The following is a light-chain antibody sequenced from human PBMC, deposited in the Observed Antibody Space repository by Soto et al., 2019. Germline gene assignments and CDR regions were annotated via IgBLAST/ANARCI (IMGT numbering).Light chain of an antibody. CDR2: EVS. Sequence: QSALTQPASVSGSPGQSITISCTGTSSDVGGYNYVSWYQQHPGKAPKVMIYEVSNRPSGVSNRFSGSKSGNTASLTISGLQAEDEADYYCSSYAGSNNLHVLFGGGTKLTVL. J-gene: IGLJ2*01. CDR1: SSDVGGYNY. V-gene: IGLV2-14*01. CDR3: SSYAGSNNLHVL.